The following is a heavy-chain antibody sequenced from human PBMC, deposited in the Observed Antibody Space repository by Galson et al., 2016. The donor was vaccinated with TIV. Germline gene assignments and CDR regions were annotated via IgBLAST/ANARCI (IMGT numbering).Heavy chain of an antibody. CDR2: ISSTGFLT. J-gene: IGHJ5*02. Sequence: SLRLSCAVSGFTFSDYYMVWVRQAPGKGLQWVSYISSTGFLTNYADSVKGQFTVSRDNAKDSVFLQMNSLRAEDTAVYYCARGSLDLWGQGTLVTVSS. CDR1: GFTFSDYY. V-gene: IGHV3-11*05. CDR3: ARGSLDL.